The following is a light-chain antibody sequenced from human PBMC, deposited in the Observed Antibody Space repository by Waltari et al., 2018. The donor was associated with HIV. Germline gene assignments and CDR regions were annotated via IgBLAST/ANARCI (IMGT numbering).Light chain of an antibody. V-gene: IGLV1-47*01. CDR2: RNN. Sequence: QSVLTQPPSASGTPGQRITISCSGSSSNIGSNYVYWYQQLPGTAPKLLIYRNNQRPSGVPDRFSCSKSGTSAALAISGLRSEDEADYYCATWDDTLSGHVVFGGGTKLNVL. CDR3: ATWDDTLSGHVV. J-gene: IGLJ2*01. CDR1: SSNIGSNY.